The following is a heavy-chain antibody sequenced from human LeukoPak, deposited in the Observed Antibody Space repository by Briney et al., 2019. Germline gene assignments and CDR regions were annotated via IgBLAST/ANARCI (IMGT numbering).Heavy chain of an antibody. J-gene: IGHJ3*02. CDR3: ARDVDCSSTNCYHAFDI. CDR1: GDSISSYY. CDR2: IYTSGST. D-gene: IGHD2-2*01. Sequence: SETLSLTCTVSGDSISSYYWSWIRQPAGKGLEWIGRIYTSGSTNYNPSLKSRVTMSVDTSKNQFSLKLSSVTAADTAVYYCARDVDCSSTNCYHAFDIWGQGTMVTVSS. V-gene: IGHV4-4*07.